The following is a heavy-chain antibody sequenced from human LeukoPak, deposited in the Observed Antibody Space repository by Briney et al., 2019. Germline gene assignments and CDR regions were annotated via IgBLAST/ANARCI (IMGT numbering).Heavy chain of an antibody. CDR2: INHSGST. CDR3: ARGIRSYRAFDI. D-gene: IGHD1-26*01. CDR1: GRSFSGYY. J-gene: IGHJ3*02. V-gene: IGHV4-34*01. Sequence: SETLSLTCAVYGRSFSGYYWSWTRQPPGKGLEWVGEINHSGSTNYNPSLKSRVTISVDTSKNQFSLKLSSVTAADTAVYYCARGIRSYRAFDIWGQGTMVTVYS.